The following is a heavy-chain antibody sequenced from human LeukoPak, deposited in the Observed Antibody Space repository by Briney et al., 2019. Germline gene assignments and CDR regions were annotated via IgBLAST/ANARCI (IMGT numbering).Heavy chain of an antibody. CDR2: ITHDGNTA. CDR1: GFIFSNHA. V-gene: IGHV3-30-3*01. D-gene: IGHD6-13*01. J-gene: IGHJ4*02. Sequence: GGSLRLSCAASGFIFSNHAMHWVRQAPGKGLEWVAAITHDGNTAYYADSVKGRFTISRDNSKYTLYLQMISLRPEDTDIHYCVRDLSGSWTFDYWGQGTLVTVSS. CDR3: VRDLSGSWTFDY.